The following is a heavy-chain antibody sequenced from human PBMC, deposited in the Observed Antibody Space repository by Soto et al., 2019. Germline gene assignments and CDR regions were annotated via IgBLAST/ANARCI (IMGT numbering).Heavy chain of an antibody. V-gene: IGHV1-18*01. Sequence: QVQLVQSGAEVKKPGASVKVSCKASGYTFTSYGISWVRQAPGQGLEWMGWISAYNGNTNYAQKLQGRVTMTTDTSTSTSCLQLRSLRSDDTAVYYCAKNNRYGDCNFDYWGQGTLVTVSS. CDR2: ISAYNGNT. D-gene: IGHD4-17*01. J-gene: IGHJ4*02. CDR3: AKNNRYGDCNFDY. CDR1: GYTFTSYG.